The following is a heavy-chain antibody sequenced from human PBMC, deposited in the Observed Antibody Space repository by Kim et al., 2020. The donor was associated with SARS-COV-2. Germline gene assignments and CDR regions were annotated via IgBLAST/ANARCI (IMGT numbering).Heavy chain of an antibody. CDR1: GFTFSGSA. CDR3: TSQIAVASREGGGY. Sequence: GGSLRLSCAASGFTFSGSAMHWVRQASGKGLEWVGRIRSKANSYATAYAASVKGRFTISRDDSKNTAYLQMNSLKTEDTAVYYCTSQIAVASREGGGYWGQGTLVTVSS. V-gene: IGHV3-73*01. D-gene: IGHD6-19*01. J-gene: IGHJ4*02. CDR2: IRSKANSYAT.